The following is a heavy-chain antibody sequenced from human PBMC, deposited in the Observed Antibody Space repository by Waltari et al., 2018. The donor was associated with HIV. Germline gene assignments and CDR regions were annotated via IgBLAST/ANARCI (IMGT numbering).Heavy chain of an antibody. CDR3: ARDYDFWSGYYNYGMDV. D-gene: IGHD3-3*01. V-gene: IGHV1-2*06. Sequence: QVQLVQSGAEVKKPGASVKVSCKASGYTFTGYYMHWVRQAPGQGLEWMGRINPNSGGTNYAQKFQGRVTMTRDTSISTAYMELSRLRSDDTAVYYCARDYDFWSGYYNYGMDVWGQGTTVTVSS. J-gene: IGHJ6*02. CDR2: INPNSGGT. CDR1: GYTFTGYY.